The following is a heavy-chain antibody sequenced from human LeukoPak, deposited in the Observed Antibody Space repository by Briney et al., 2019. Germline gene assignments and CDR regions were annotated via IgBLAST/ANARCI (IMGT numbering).Heavy chain of an antibody. D-gene: IGHD3-22*01. V-gene: IGHV3-21*01. CDR3: ARDRASSGYSDSPDAFDI. Sequence: GGSLRLSCAASGFTFSSYSMNWVCQAPGKGLEWVSSISSSSSYIYYADSVKGRFTISRDNAKNSLYLQMNSLRAEDTAVYYCARDRASSGYSDSPDAFDIWGQGTMVTVSS. CDR1: GFTFSSYS. CDR2: ISSSSSYI. J-gene: IGHJ3*02.